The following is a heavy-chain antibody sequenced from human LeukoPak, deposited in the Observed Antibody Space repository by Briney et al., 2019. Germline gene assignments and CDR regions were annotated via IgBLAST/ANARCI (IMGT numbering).Heavy chain of an antibody. CDR3: ATSASAPAYYYGLDV. D-gene: IGHD2-15*01. CDR2: LDPEDVEA. CDR1: GYSLTELS. J-gene: IGHJ6*02. V-gene: IGHV1-24*01. Sequence: ASVKISCKVSGYSLTELSIHWVRQAPGKGLEWMGGLDPEDVEAIYAQKFQGRVTMTEDTSTDTAYMELSSLKSEDTAVCYCATSASAPAYYYGLDVWGRGTTVTVSS.